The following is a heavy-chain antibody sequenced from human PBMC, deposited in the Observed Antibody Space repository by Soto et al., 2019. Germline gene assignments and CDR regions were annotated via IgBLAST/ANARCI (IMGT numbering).Heavy chain of an antibody. CDR1: GFTFSSYG. Sequence: PGGSLRLSCAASGFTFSSYGMHWVRQAPGKGLEWVAVIWYDGSNKYYADSVKGRFTISRDNSKNTLYLQMNSLRAEDTAVYYCARNQQLVGYYYYYGMDVWGQGTTVTVSS. J-gene: IGHJ6*02. CDR2: IWYDGSNK. V-gene: IGHV3-33*01. CDR3: ARNQQLVGYYYYYGMDV. D-gene: IGHD6-13*01.